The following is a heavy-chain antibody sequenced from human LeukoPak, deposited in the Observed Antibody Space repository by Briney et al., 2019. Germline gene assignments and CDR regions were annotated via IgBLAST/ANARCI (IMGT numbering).Heavy chain of an antibody. J-gene: IGHJ3*02. CDR2: ISRRSSYI. Sequence: GGSLRLSCAASGFTFSNYNMNWVRQAPGKGLEWVSSISRRSSYIYYADSVKGRFTISRDNAKNSLYLQMNSLRAEDTAVYYCAKDRREGYPRDSFDIWGQGTAVTVSS. V-gene: IGHV3-21*01. CDR3: AKDRREGYPRDSFDI. CDR1: GFTFSNYN. D-gene: IGHD5-24*01.